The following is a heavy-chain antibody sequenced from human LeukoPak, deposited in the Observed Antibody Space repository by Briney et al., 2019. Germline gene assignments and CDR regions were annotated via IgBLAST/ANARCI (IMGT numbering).Heavy chain of an antibody. CDR2: IYYSGST. Sequence: PSETLSLTCTVSGVSVSSGSYYWSWIRQPPGKGLEWIGYIYYSGSTNYNPSLKSRVAISVDTSKNQFSLKLSSVTAADTAVYYCAREVLRHNWFDPWGQGTLVTVSS. D-gene: IGHD3-16*01. CDR3: AREVLRHNWFDP. V-gene: IGHV4-61*01. CDR1: GVSVSSGSYY. J-gene: IGHJ5*02.